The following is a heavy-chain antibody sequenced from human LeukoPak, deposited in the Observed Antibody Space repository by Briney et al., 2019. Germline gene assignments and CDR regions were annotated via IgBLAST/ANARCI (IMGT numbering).Heavy chain of an antibody. V-gene: IGHV3-9*01. D-gene: IGHD3-22*01. CDR2: ISWNSGNI. CDR3: TKGRGYYDSSGYRYYYYGLDV. J-gene: IGHJ6*02. CDR1: GFTFDDYA. Sequence: PGGSLRLSCAASGFTFDDYAMHWVRQAPGKGLEWVSGISWNSGNIGYADSVKGRFTISRDNAKNSLFLQMNSLRAEDTALYYCTKGRGYYDSSGYRYYYYGLDVWGQGTTVTVSS.